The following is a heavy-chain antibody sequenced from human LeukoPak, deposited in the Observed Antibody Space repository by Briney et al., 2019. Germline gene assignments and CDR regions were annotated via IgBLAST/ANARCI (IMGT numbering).Heavy chain of an antibody. CDR1: GGSISSGDYY. CDR2: IYYSGST. D-gene: IGHD6-19*01. V-gene: IGHV4-30-4*08. CDR3: ARAKEGVAGFFDF. J-gene: IGHJ4*02. Sequence: SQTLSLTCTVSGGSISSGDYYWSWIRQPPGKGLEWIGYIYYSGSTYYNPSLKSRVTISVDTSKNQFSLKLSSVTAAGTAVYYCARAKEGVAGFFDFWGRGTLVTVSS.